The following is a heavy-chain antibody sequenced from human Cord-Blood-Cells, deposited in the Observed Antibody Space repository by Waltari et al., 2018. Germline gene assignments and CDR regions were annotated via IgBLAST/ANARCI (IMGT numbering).Heavy chain of an antibody. D-gene: IGHD6-13*01. J-gene: IGHJ4*02. CDR2: MVVGSGNT. Sequence: QMQLVQSGPEVKKPGTSVKVSCKASGFTFTSSAVQWVRQSRGQRLEWLGWMVVGSGNTEDAQNVQEKVTMTRDMSTSTAYMELSSMGTEDTSVYYGAAASSSTFTGIAADGYWGQGTLVSVS. CDR1: GFTFTSSA. V-gene: IGHV1-58*01. CDR3: AAASSSTFTGIAADGY.